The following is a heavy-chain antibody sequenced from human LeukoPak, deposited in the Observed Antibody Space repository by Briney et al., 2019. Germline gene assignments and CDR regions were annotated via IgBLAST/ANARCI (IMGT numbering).Heavy chain of an antibody. CDR1: GFTSSAFS. J-gene: IGHJ4*02. CDR3: ARVMGSYGDSAY. D-gene: IGHD4-17*01. CDR2: ISNSSSST. V-gene: IGHV3-48*02. Sequence: GGPLRPSCAPSGFTSSAFSMTWVARSPGTGRRGFSYISNSSSSTYYADSVKGRLTTSRDNAKNTLYLQMNSLRDEGTALYYCARVMGSYGDSAYWGQGTLVTVSS.